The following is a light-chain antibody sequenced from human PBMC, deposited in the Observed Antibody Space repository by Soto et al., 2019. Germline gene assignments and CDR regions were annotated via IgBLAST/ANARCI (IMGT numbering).Light chain of an antibody. CDR1: PSISGSQ. Sequence: EIVMTQSPATLSVCPGERDNLSCRASPSISGSQLAWYKQKPGKAPRLVIYVAYSRATGIPDRFSVSGSGKDFTLTISRLEPEDFAVYYCQQYGSFGQGTKVDI. CDR2: VAY. J-gene: IGKJ1*01. V-gene: IGKV3-20*01. CDR3: QQYGS.